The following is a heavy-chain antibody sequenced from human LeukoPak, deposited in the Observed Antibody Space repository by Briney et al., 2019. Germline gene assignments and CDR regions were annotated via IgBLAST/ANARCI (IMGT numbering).Heavy chain of an antibody. Sequence: PGGSLRLSCAASGFTFDDYAMHWVRQAPGKGLEWVSLISGDGGSTYYADSVKGRFTISRDNSKNSLYLQMNSLRAEDTALYYCAKDMVADSSGYSVPYFDYWGREPWSPSPQ. D-gene: IGHD3-22*01. CDR2: ISGDGGST. V-gene: IGHV3-43*02. CDR1: GFTFDDYA. CDR3: AKDMVADSSGYSVPYFDY. J-gene: IGHJ4*02.